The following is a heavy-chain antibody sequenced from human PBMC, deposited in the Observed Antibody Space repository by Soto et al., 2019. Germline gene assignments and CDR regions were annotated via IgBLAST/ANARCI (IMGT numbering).Heavy chain of an antibody. CDR1: GYTFTSYG. J-gene: IGHJ4*02. V-gene: IGHV1-18*04. CDR2: ISAYNGNT. CDR3: ARDLYYYDSSGGDY. Sequence: SVKGSCKASGYTFTSYGISWVRQAPGQGLEWMGWISAYNGNTNYAQKLQGRVTMTTDTSTSTAYMELRSLRSDDTAVYYCARDLYYYDSSGGDYWGQGTLVTVSS. D-gene: IGHD3-22*01.